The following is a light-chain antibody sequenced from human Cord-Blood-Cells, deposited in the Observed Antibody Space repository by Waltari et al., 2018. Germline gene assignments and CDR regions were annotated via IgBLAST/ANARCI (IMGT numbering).Light chain of an antibody. CDR3: QQSYGTPYT. CDR2: AAS. V-gene: IGKV1-39*01. J-gene: IGKJ2*01. CDR1: QSISSY. Sequence: DIQITQSTSPLSASVGDRVTITCRTSQSISSYLNWYQQKPGKAPKLLIYAASSLQSGVPYRFSGSGSGTDFTLTISSLQPEDFATYYCQQSYGTPYTFGQGTKLEIK.